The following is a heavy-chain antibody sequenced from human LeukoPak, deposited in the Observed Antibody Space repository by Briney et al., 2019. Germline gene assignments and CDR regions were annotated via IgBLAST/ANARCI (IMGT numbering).Heavy chain of an antibody. D-gene: IGHD4-11*01. V-gene: IGHV3-30-3*01. CDR3: ARDKRADDYSNLDY. CDR1: GFTFSSYA. Sequence: GRSLRLSCAASGFTFSSYAMHWVRQAPGKGLEWVAVISYDGSNKYYADSVKGRFTISRDNSKNTLYLQMNSLRAEDTAVYYCARDKRADDYSNLDYWGQGTLVTVSS. J-gene: IGHJ4*02. CDR2: ISYDGSNK.